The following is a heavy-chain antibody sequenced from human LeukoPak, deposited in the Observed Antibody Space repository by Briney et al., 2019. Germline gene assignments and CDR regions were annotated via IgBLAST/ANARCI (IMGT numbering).Heavy chain of an antibody. CDR1: GFTFSNAW. J-gene: IGHJ4*02. D-gene: IGHD2-2*01. Sequence: GGSLRLSCAASGFTFSNAWMSWVRQAPGKGLEWVGRIKSKTDGGTTDYAAPVKGRFTISRDDSKNTLYLQMNSLKTEDTAVYYCTTSLDCGSTSCYDISDYWGQGTLVTVSS. V-gene: IGHV3-15*01. CDR2: IKSKTDGGTT. CDR3: TTSLDCGSTSCYDISDY.